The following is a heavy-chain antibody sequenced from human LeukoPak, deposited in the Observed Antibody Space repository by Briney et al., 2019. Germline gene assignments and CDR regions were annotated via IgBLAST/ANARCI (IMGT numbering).Heavy chain of an antibody. J-gene: IGHJ4*02. CDR3: ARAHPEYYDSRGRNPLDY. CDR2: ISAYNGNT. Sequence: ASVKVSCKASGYSFSSYGISWVRQAPGQGLEGMGWISAYNGNTNYAQRLQGRVTMTTDTSTSTANMELRSLRSDDTAVYYCARAHPEYYDSRGRNPLDYWGQGTLVTVSS. CDR1: GYSFSSYG. D-gene: IGHD3-22*01. V-gene: IGHV1-18*01.